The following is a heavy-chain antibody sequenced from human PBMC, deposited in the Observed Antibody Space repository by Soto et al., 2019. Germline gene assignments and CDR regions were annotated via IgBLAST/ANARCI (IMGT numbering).Heavy chain of an antibody. Sequence: QLQLQESGPGLVKPSGTLSLTCTVSGGSISSSSYYWGWLRQPPGKGLEWIGSIYYSGSTYYNPSLKSRVTISVDTSKNHFSLKLSSVTAADTAVYYCARRKYSSGVNYWGQGTLVTVSS. CDR2: IYYSGST. J-gene: IGHJ4*02. CDR1: GGSISSSSYY. CDR3: ARRKYSSGVNY. D-gene: IGHD6-19*01. V-gene: IGHV4-39*01.